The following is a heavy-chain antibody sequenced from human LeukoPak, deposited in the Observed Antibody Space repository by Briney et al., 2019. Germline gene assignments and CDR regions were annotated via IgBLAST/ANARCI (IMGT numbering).Heavy chain of an antibody. CDR3: ARGSSLTMVRGVIIPQFDY. V-gene: IGHV4-59*12. J-gene: IGHJ4*02. D-gene: IGHD3-10*01. Sequence: SETLSLTCTVSGGSISSYYWSWIRQPPGKGLEWIGYIYYSGSTNYNPSLKSRVTISVDTSKNQFSLKLSSVTAADTAVYYCARGSSLTMVRGVIIPQFDYWGQGTLVTVSS. CDR2: IYYSGST. CDR1: GGSISSYY.